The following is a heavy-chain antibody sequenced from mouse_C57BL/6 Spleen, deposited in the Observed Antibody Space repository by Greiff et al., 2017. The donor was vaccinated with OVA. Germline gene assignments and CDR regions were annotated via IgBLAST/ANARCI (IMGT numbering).Heavy chain of an antibody. J-gene: IGHJ1*03. D-gene: IGHD1-1*01. Sequence: EVMLVESGGDLVKPGGSLKLSCAASGFTFSSYGMSWVRQTPDKRLEWVATISSGGSYTYYPDSVKGRFTSSRDNAKDTLYLQMSSLKSEDTAMDYCARPLYYGSSYDWDFDVWGTGTTVTASS. CDR3: ARPLYYGSSYDWDFDV. CDR2: ISSGGSYT. V-gene: IGHV5-6*01. CDR1: GFTFSSYG.